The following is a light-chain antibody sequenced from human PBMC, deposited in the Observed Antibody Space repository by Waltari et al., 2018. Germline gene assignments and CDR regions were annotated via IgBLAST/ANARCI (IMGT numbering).Light chain of an antibody. Sequence: EIVMTQSPVTLYVSPGERATISCRASQGVSSKLAWYQQKFGQAPKVLIYDVSTRATGTPARFSGTGSGTEVTLISSSLQSEDFALYYCQQYYNWPLTFGGGTKVEIK. CDR2: DVS. CDR1: QGVSSK. V-gene: IGKV3-15*01. CDR3: QQYYNWPLT. J-gene: IGKJ4*01.